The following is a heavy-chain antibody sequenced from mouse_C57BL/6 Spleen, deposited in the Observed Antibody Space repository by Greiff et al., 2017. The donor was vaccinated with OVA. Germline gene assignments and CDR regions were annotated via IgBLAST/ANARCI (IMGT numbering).Heavy chain of an antibody. CDR2: INPNNGGT. CDR1: GYTFTDYN. Sequence: DVQLQESGPELVKPGASVKIPCKASGYTFTDYNMDWVKQSHGKSLEWIGDINPNNGGTIYNQKFKGKATLTVDKSSSTDYMERRSLTSEDTAVYYCARRGLLLDDMDYWGQGTSVTVSS. D-gene: IGHD1-1*01. CDR3: ARRGLLLDDMDY. J-gene: IGHJ4*01. V-gene: IGHV1-18*01.